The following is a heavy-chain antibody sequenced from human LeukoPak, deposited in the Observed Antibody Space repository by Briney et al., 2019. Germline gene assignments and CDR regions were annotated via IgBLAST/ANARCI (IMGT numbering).Heavy chain of an antibody. CDR3: ARDPSDDQGLDY. J-gene: IGHJ4*02. Sequence: GGSLRLSCAASGFTFSNYRMTLVRQAPGKGLEWVAHINQDGSEEHYMDSVKARFTISRDNAKASLSLQMNSLRAEDTAVYYCARDPSDDQGLDYWGEGTLVTVSS. CDR1: GFTFSNYR. D-gene: IGHD3-16*01. V-gene: IGHV3-7*01. CDR2: INQDGSEE.